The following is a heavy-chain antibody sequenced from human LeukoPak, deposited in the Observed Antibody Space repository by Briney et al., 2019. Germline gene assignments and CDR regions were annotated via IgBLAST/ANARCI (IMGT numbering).Heavy chain of an antibody. CDR2: IKQDGSEK. V-gene: IGHV3-7*01. CDR1: GFTFSSYW. J-gene: IGHJ5*02. Sequence: QPGGSLRLSCAASGFTFSSYWMSWVRQAPGKGLEWVANIKQDGSEKYYVDSVKGRFTISRDNAKNSLYLQMNSLRAEDTAVYYCARGYSSSSGWFDPWGQGTLVTVSS. D-gene: IGHD6-6*01. CDR3: ARGYSSSSGWFDP.